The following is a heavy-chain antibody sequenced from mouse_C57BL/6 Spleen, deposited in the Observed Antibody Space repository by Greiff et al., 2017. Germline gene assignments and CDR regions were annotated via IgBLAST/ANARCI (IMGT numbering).Heavy chain of an antibody. CDR2: ISNLAYSI. J-gene: IGHJ3*01. D-gene: IGHD2-4*01. V-gene: IGHV5-15*04. CDR3: ARHTADYDGRPFAY. Sequence: EVKVEESGGGLVQPGGSLKLSCAASGFTFSDYGMAWVRQAPRKGPEWVAFISNLAYSIYYADTVTGRFTISRENAKNTLYLEMSSLRSEDTAMYYCARHTADYDGRPFAYWGQGTLVTVSA. CDR1: GFTFSDYG.